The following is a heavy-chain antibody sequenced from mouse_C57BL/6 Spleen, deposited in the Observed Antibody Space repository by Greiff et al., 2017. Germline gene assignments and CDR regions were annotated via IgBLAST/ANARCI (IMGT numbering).Heavy chain of an antibody. CDR3: AGGLRGWFAY. Sequence: VQGVESGPGLVQPSQSLSITCTVSGFSLTSYGVHWVRQSPGKGLEWLGVIWSGGSTDYNAAFISRLSISKDNSKSQVFFKMNSLQADATAIYYCAGGLRGWFAYWGQGTLVTVSA. J-gene: IGHJ3*01. D-gene: IGHD2-4*01. V-gene: IGHV2-2*01. CDR2: IWSGGST. CDR1: GFSLTSYG.